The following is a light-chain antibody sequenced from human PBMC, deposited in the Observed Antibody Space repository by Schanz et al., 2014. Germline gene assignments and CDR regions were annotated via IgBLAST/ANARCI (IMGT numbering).Light chain of an antibody. V-gene: IGKV1-5*01. CDR2: AAS. CDR3: QQYNSYRT. J-gene: IGKJ1*01. CDR1: QSLSTW. Sequence: DIQMTQSPSTLSASVGDRVTITCRATQSLSTWLAWYQQKPGRAPKLLIYAASSLQSGVPSRFSGSGSGTHFTLTISSLQPEDFATYYCQQYNSYRTFGQGTKVEVK.